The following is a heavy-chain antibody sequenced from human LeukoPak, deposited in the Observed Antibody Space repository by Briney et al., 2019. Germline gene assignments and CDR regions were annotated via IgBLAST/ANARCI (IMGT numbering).Heavy chain of an antibody. D-gene: IGHD2-21*01. V-gene: IGHV3-23*01. Sequence: GGSLRLSCAASGFTFSSFAMSWVRQAPGKGLEWVSGISGSGGSTHYADSVKGRFTISRDNSKNTLYLQMNSLRADDTAVYYCAKPSTGVLFDAFDIWGQGTMVTVSS. CDR3: AKPSTGVLFDAFDI. CDR1: GFTFSSFA. J-gene: IGHJ3*02. CDR2: ISGSGGST.